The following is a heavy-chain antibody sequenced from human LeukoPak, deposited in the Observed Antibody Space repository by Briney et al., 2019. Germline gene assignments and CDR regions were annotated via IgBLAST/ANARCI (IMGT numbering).Heavy chain of an antibody. CDR2: IIPILGIA. V-gene: IGHV1-69*02. CDR3: ARGAEYNWNPFDY. J-gene: IGHJ4*02. CDR1: GGTFSSYT. D-gene: IGHD1-20*01. Sequence: GASVKVSCKASGGTFSSYTISWVRQAPGQGLEWMGRIIPILGIANYAQKFQGRVTITADKSTSTAYMELSSLRSEDTAVYYCARGAEYNWNPFDYWGQGTLVTVSS.